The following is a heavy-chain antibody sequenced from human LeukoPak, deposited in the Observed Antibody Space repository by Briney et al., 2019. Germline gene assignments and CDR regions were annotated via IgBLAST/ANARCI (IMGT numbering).Heavy chain of an antibody. CDR2: TWDGGST. CDR3: AKGKNTGSYLSHVDY. Sequence: GGSLRLSCAASGFTFSSYTMHRVRQAPGKGLEWVSLTWDGGSTYYADSVKGRFTISRDNSKNSLYLQMNSLRTEDTALYYCAKGKNTGSYLSHVDYWGQGTLITVSS. D-gene: IGHD3-10*01. J-gene: IGHJ4*02. CDR1: GFTFSSYT. V-gene: IGHV3-43*01.